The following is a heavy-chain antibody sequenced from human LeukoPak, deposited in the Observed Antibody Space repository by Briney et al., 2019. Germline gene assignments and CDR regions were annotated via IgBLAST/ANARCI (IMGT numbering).Heavy chain of an antibody. CDR3: ARDFSRQQLSS. J-gene: IGHJ5*02. Sequence: ASVTVSCKASGYNFGNFGITWVRQAPGQRLEWMGCISGYKENTKYAEKFQDRVTMTSDGHTTTAYLEVRSLRSDDTAIYYCARDFSRQQLSSWGQGTLVIVSS. V-gene: IGHV1-18*01. D-gene: IGHD6-13*01. CDR2: ISGYKENT. CDR1: GYNFGNFG.